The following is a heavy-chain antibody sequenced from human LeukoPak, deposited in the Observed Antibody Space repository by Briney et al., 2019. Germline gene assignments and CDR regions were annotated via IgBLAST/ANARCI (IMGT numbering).Heavy chain of an antibody. CDR3: ARDTVVPAAPGYFDYYGMDV. CDR1: GGTFSSYA. J-gene: IGHJ6*04. Sequence: SVTVSCKASGGTFSSYAISWVRQAPGQGLEWMGGIIPIFGTANYAQKFQGRVTITADKSTSTAYMELSSLRSEDTAVYYCARDTVVPAAPGYFDYYGMDVWGKGTTVTVSS. V-gene: IGHV1-69*06. CDR2: IIPIFGTA. D-gene: IGHD2-2*01.